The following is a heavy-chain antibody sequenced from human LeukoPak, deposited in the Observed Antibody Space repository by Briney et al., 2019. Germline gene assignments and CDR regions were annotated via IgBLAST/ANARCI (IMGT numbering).Heavy chain of an antibody. CDR1: GDSIRRSSEY. Sequence: SETLSLTCTVSGDSIRRSSEYWAWIRQAPGKGLEWIGTIYYSGTTYYSPSFKSRVTFSVDTSKNQFSLKLTSVTAADTAVYYCAREAFGVFGVVKPIHYWGQGILVTVSA. CDR3: AREAFGVFGVVKPIHY. D-gene: IGHD3-3*01. CDR2: IYYSGTT. V-gene: IGHV4-39*07. J-gene: IGHJ4*02.